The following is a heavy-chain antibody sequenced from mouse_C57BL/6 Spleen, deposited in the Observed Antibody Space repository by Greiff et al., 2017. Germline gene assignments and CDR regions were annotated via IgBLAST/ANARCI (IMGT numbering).Heavy chain of an antibody. CDR1: GYTFTDYE. Sequence: QVQLKQSGAELVRPGASVTLSCKASGYTFTDYEMHWVKQTPVHGLEWIGAIDPETGGTAYNQKFKGKAILTADKSSSTAYMELRSLTSEDSAVYYCTRGGGYSFDYWGQGTTLTVSS. D-gene: IGHD1-1*02. V-gene: IGHV1-15*01. CDR3: TRGGGYSFDY. J-gene: IGHJ2*01. CDR2: IDPETGGT.